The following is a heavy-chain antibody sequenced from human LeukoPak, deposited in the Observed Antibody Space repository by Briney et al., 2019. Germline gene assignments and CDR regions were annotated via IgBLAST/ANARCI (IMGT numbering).Heavy chain of an antibody. V-gene: IGHV3-23*01. CDR3: ARRAGAYSHPYDY. CDR1: GFTLSSYA. CDR2: ISGSGGST. J-gene: IGHJ4*02. Sequence: GGSLRLSCAASGFTLSSYAMSWVRQAPGKGLEWVSAISGSGGSTYYADSVKGRFTISRDNSKNTLYLQMNSLRAEDTAVYYCARRAGAYSHPYDYWGQGTLVTVSS. D-gene: IGHD4/OR15-4a*01.